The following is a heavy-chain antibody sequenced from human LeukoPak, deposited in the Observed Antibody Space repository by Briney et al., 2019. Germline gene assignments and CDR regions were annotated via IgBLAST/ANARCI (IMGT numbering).Heavy chain of an antibody. CDR3: ARDLRVTISFTMDV. CDR1: RFTFTLSV. CDR2: ISYDGSTK. D-gene: IGHD4-17*01. J-gene: IGHJ6*02. Sequence: GGSLRLSCVASRFTFTLSVMHWVRQAPGKGLEWVAVISYDGSTKYYADSVKGRFTISRDNSKNTLYLEMNSLRPEDTAVYYCARDLRVTISFTMDVWGQGTTVTVSS. V-gene: IGHV3-30*04.